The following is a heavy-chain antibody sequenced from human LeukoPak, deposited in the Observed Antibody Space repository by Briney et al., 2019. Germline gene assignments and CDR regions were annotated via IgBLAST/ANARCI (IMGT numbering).Heavy chain of an antibody. D-gene: IGHD3-10*01. V-gene: IGHV4-39*01. CDR3: ARSNSGSYYRFDH. CDR1: GGSISSSAYF. CDR2: ISYSGTT. Sequence: PSETLSLTCTASGGSISSSAYFWVWLRQPPGKGLEWIGSISYSGTTYYNPSLKSRVTISVDTSNNQFSLRVSSVTAADTAVYYCARSNSGSYYRFDHWGQGTLVTVS. J-gene: IGHJ4*02.